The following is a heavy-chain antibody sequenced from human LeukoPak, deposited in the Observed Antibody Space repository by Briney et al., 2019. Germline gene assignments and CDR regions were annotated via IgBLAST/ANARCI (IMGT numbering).Heavy chain of an antibody. J-gene: IGHJ2*01. V-gene: IGHV4-59*01. CDR3: ARVHKGYCSSTSCYTGWYFDL. CDR2: IYYSGST. D-gene: IGHD2-2*02. Sequence: SETLSLTCTVSGASISTYYWSWVRQPPGKGLEWIGYIYYSGSTKYNPSLKSRVTISVDTSKNQFSLKLSSVTAADTAVYYCARVHKGYCSSTSCYTGWYFDLWGRGTLVTVSS. CDR1: GASISTYY.